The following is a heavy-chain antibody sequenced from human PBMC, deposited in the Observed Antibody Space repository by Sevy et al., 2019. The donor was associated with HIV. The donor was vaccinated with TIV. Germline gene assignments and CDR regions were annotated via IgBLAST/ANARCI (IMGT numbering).Heavy chain of an antibody. CDR1: GGTFSTYA. CDR2: IIPKSGTA. J-gene: IGHJ6*02. D-gene: IGHD1-26*01. CDR3: AREWELGGMDV. V-gene: IGHV1-69*13. Sequence: ASVKVSCKASGGTFSTYAINWVRQAPGQGLEWMGVIIPKSGTANYAQKFQGRVTITADESTNTAYMELSSLRSEDTAVYFCAREWELGGMDVWGQGTMVTVSS.